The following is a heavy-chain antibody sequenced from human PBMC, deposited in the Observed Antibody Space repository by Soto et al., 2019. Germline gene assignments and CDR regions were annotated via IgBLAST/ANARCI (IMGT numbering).Heavy chain of an antibody. V-gene: IGHV3-30*18. D-gene: IGHD3-3*01. CDR1: GFTFSNYG. J-gene: IGHJ6*02. CDR3: AKDIPPEIDDFWHGMDV. Sequence: PGGSLRLSCGASGFTFSNYGMYWVRQAPGKWLEWVAVISYGGARKYYADSVKGRFTISRDNSKNTLYLQMNSLRPEDTAVYYCAKDIPPEIDDFWHGMDVWGQGXTVT. CDR2: ISYGGARK.